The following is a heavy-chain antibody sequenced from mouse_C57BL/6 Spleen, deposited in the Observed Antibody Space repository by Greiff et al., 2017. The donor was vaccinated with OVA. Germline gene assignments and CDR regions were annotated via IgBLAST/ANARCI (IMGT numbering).Heavy chain of an antibody. CDR2: ISSGSSTI. CDR1: GFTFSDYG. D-gene: IGHD2-4*01. Sequence: EVQGVESGGGLVKPGGSLKLSCAASGFTFSDYGMHWVRQAPEKGLEWVAYISSGSSTIYYADTVRGRFTISRDNDKKTLFLQMTRLRSEDTAMYYCAKVDYDGDYWYFDVWGTGTTVTVSS. CDR3: AKVDYDGDYWYFDV. V-gene: IGHV5-17*01. J-gene: IGHJ1*03.